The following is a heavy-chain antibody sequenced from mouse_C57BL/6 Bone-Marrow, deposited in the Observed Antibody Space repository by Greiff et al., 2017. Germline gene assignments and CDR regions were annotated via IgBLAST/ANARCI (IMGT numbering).Heavy chain of an antibody. D-gene: IGHD2-2*01. CDR3: TRNGYPYWYVDV. J-gene: IGHJ1*03. V-gene: IGHV1-4*01. CDR1: GYTFTSYT. Sequence: VKLVESGAELARPGASVNMSCKASGYTFTSYTMHWVKQRPGQGLEWIGYINPSSAYTQYNQKFKDKATLTADKSSSTAYMQLSSLTSEDSAVYYCTRNGYPYWYVDVWGKGTTVTVSS. CDR2: INPSSAYT.